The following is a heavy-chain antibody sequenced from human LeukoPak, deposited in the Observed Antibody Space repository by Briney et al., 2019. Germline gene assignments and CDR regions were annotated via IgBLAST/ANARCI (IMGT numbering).Heavy chain of an antibody. D-gene: IGHD2-2*03. CDR2: IYHSGST. Sequence: KASETLSLTCTVSGVSISSGGYYWSWIRQPPGKGLEWIGYIYHSGSTYYNPSLKSRVTISVDTSKNQISLKLSSVTAADTAVYYCARQGMLGIVVVPAYYYYYMDVWGKGTTVTVSS. CDR3: ARQGMLGIVVVPAYYYYYMDV. V-gene: IGHV4-30-2*03. J-gene: IGHJ6*03. CDR1: GVSISSGGYY.